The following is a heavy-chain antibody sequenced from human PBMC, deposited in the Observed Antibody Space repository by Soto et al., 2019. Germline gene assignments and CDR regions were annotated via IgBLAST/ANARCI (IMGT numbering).Heavy chain of an antibody. CDR1: GYSFSNFW. CDR2: IYPDDSDT. J-gene: IGHJ4*02. Sequence: GESLKISCQAAGYSFSNFWIAWVRQMPGEGLEWLGIIYPDDSDTRYSPSFLGQVTISADKSITTTYLQWSSLKATDTAIYFSANSVLVTSTINYFDLWGQGTLVTVSS. D-gene: IGHD2-8*01. V-gene: IGHV5-51*01. CDR3: ANSVLVTSTINYFDL.